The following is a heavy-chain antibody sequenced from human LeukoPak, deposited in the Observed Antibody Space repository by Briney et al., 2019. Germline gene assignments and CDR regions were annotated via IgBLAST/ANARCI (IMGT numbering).Heavy chain of an antibody. D-gene: IGHD3-3*01. CDR3: ARDDFWSVSTPGY. CDR2: INTDGSST. CDR1: GFTFSSYW. V-gene: IGHV3-74*01. J-gene: IGHJ4*02. Sequence: GSLRLSCAASGFTFSSYWMHWVRQAPGKGLVWVPRINTDGSSTSYADSVKGRFTISRDNAKNTLYLQMNGLRAEDTAVYYCARDDFWSVSTPGYWGQGTLVTVSS.